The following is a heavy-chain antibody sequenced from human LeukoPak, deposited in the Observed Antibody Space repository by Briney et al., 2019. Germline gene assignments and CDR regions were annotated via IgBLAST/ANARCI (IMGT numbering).Heavy chain of an antibody. J-gene: IGHJ6*02. V-gene: IGHV3-11*01. CDR1: GFTFSDYY. Sequence: GGSLRLSCAASGFTFSDYYMSWIRQAPGKGLEWVSYISSSGSTIYYADSVKGRFTISRDNAKNSLYLQMNSLRAEDTAVYYCAREGGWIQLTYYYYGMDVWGQGTTVTVSS. D-gene: IGHD5-18*01. CDR2: ISSSGSTI. CDR3: AREGGWIQLTYYYYGMDV.